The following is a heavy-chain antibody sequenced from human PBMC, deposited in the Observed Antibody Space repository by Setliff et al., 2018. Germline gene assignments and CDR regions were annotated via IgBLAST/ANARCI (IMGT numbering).Heavy chain of an antibody. CDR1: GFTFSSNY. V-gene: IGHV3-53*01. J-gene: IGHJ4*02. Sequence: GGSLRLSCAASGFTFSSNYMSWVRQAPGKGLEWVSVIYSGGSTYYADSVKGRFTISRDNAKNSLYLQMNSLRAEDTAVYYCARGGSGGNSLLGYWGQGTLVTVSS. CDR3: ARGGSGGNSLLGY. CDR2: IYSGGST. D-gene: IGHD2-21*02.